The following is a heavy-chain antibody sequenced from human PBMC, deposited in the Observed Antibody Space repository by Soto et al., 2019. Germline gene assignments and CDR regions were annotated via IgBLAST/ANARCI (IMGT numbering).Heavy chain of an antibody. CDR1: WFTFTRDS. V-gene: IGHV3-21*01. J-gene: IGHJ4*02. CDR2: ISSTTNYI. CDR3: ARDPDSSGYFVFDY. Sequence: GGSLRLSGAASWFTFTRDSMNWGRQSPGKGLEWVSSISSTTNYIYYGDSMKGRLSISRDNFKNTLYLQMNSLRAEDTAVYYCARDPDSSGYFVFDYWGQGTLVTVSS. D-gene: IGHD3-22*01.